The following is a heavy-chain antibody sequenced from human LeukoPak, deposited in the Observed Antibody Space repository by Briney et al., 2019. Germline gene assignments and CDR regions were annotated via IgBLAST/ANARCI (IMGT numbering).Heavy chain of an antibody. D-gene: IGHD3-22*01. Sequence: SETLSLTCTVSGVSITSYYWTWIRQTPGKGLEWIGYIFYSGSTNYNPSLKSRVTISLDTSKNQFSLKPTSVTAADTAVYYCARDKGSGYHPNWFDPWGQGTLVTVSS. CDR1: GVSITSYY. V-gene: IGHV4-59*01. CDR2: IFYSGST. CDR3: ARDKGSGYHPNWFDP. J-gene: IGHJ5*02.